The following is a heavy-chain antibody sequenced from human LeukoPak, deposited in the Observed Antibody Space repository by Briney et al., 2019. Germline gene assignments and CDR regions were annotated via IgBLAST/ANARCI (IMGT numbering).Heavy chain of an antibody. J-gene: IGHJ4*02. CDR1: GDSVSSDSVA. D-gene: IGHD7-27*01. Sequence: SQTLSLTCAISGDSVSSDSVAWYWIRQSPSRGLEWLGRTYFRAEWSFDYAVSVKSRITINPDTVKNQFSLQLNSVTPEDTAVYYCAREGALGIAEGLDYWGQGTLVAVSS. CDR2: TYFRAEWSF. CDR3: AREGALGIAEGLDY. V-gene: IGHV6-1*01.